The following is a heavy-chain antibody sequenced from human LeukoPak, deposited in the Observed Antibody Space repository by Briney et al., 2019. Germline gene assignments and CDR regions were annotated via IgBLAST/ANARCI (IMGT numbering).Heavy chain of an antibody. CDR2: IYSGGST. D-gene: IGHD1-26*01. J-gene: IGHJ3*02. V-gene: IGHV3-53*01. CDR1: GFTFSSYA. CDR3: ARGGIMEDAFDI. Sequence: GGSLRLSCAASGFTFSSYAMSWVRQAPGKGLEWVSVIYSGGSTYYADSVKGRFTISRDNSKNTLYLQMNSLRAEDTAVYYCARGGIMEDAFDIWGQGTMVTVSS.